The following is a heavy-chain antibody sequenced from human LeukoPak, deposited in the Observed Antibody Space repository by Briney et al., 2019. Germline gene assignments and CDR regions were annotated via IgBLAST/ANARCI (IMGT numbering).Heavy chain of an antibody. CDR3: AREFDY. CDR2: INSDGSYT. Sequence: GGSLKLSCAASGFTFSNSWMHWVRQAPGKGLVWVSRINSDGSYTTYADPVKGRFTISRDNAKNTLYLQMNSLRAEDMAVYYCAREFDYWGQGTLVTVSS. CDR1: GFTFSNSW. J-gene: IGHJ4*02. V-gene: IGHV3-74*01.